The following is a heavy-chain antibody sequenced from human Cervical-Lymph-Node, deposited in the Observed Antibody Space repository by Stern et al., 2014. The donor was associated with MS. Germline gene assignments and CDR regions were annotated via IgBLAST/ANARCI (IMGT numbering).Heavy chain of an antibody. CDR2: ISPYNGNT. CDR1: GYTFTYYA. J-gene: IGHJ4*02. V-gene: IGHV1-18*01. CDR3: ARDDDYPRRAIDY. Sequence: QVQLVQSGAEVKKPGASVNVSCKTSGYTFTYYAISWIRQAPGQGLEWVGWISPYNGNTNFVQKLQGRVAMTTDTSTSTAYMELRSLRSDDTAVYYCARDDDYPRRAIDYWGQGPLVTVSS. D-gene: IGHD4-11*01.